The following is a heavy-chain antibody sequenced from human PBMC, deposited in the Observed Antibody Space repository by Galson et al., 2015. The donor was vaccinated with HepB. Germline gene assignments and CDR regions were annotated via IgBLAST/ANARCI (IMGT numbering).Heavy chain of an antibody. CDR1: EFSFSTYH. D-gene: IGHD5-12*01. CDR2: IDSTSSYT. J-gene: IGHJ6*02. V-gene: IGHV3-21*06. CDR3: ARSSGSDYFYGMDV. Sequence: SLRLSCAASEFSFSTYHMNWVRQAPGKGLEWVSYIDSTSSYTYYADSVKGRFTISRDNAKSTLYLQMNSLRAEDTAVFYCARSSGSDYFYGMDVWGQGTTVTVSS.